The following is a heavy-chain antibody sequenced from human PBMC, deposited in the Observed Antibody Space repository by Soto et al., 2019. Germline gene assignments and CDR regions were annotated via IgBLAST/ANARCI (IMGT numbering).Heavy chain of an antibody. Sequence: ESGPTLVNPTETLTLTCTVSGFSLSNARMGGSWIRQPPGKALEWLARIFSNDEKSYSTSLKSRLTISKDTSKSQVVLTMTNMDPVDTATYYCARITTYYDFWSGHNWFDPWGQGTLVTVSS. CDR2: IFSNDEK. J-gene: IGHJ5*02. CDR1: GFSLSNARMG. V-gene: IGHV2-26*01. CDR3: ARITTYYDFWSGHNWFDP. D-gene: IGHD3-3*01.